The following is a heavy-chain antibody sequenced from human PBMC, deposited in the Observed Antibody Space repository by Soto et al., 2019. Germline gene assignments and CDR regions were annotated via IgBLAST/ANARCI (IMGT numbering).Heavy chain of an antibody. Sequence: SGGSLRLSCAASGFTFSSYDFHWVRQATGKGLEWVSGIGTAGDTYYAGSVKGRFIMSRENAKNSLYLQMSSLRAGDTAVYYCTRGADGFDYWGQGTLVTVSS. CDR1: GFTFSSYD. V-gene: IGHV3-13*01. CDR3: TRGADGFDY. CDR2: IGTAGDT. D-gene: IGHD3-16*01. J-gene: IGHJ4*02.